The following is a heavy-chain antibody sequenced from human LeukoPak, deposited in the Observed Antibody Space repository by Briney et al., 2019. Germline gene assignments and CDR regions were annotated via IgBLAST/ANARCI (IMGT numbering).Heavy chain of an antibody. CDR3: ARWSSSWESFDY. CDR2: INPNNGGT. D-gene: IGHD6-13*01. V-gene: IGHV1-2*02. Sequence: ASVKVSCKASGYTFTGYQIHWVRQAPGQGLEWMGWINPNNGGTNFVQKCRGRVTMTTDTSITTAYMELSRLRSDDAAVYYWARWSSSWESFDYWGQGTLVTVSS. CDR1: GYTFTGYQ. J-gene: IGHJ4*02.